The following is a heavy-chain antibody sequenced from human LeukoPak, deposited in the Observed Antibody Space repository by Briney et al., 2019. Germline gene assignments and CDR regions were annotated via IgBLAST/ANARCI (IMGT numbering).Heavy chain of an antibody. D-gene: IGHD3-10*01. CDR1: GFTFCRYD. J-gene: IGHJ3*02. CDR2: ISDSAGTT. V-gene: IGHV3-23*01. CDR3: AKSYYYRSGDYSLTAFDI. Sequence: SGGSLRLSGTGSGFTFCRYDMRRHRQAPGKALKWTTGISDSAGTTYYADSVKGRFSISRDNSKNTLNLQINSLRAEDTAVYYCAKSYYYRSGDYSLTAFDIWGQGTMVTVSS.